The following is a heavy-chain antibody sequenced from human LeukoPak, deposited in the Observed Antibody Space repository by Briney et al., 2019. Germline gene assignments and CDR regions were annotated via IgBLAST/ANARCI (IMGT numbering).Heavy chain of an antibody. CDR1: GFTFSSYG. D-gene: IGHD2-8*01. Sequence: GGSLRLSCAASGFTFSSYGMHWVRQAPGKGLEWVAFIRYDGSNKYYADSVKGRFTISRDNSKNTLYLQMNSLRAEDTAVYYCAKEIRYCTNGVCPTDYWGQGTLVTVSS. CDR3: AKEIRYCTNGVCPTDY. CDR2: IRYDGSNK. V-gene: IGHV3-30*02. J-gene: IGHJ4*02.